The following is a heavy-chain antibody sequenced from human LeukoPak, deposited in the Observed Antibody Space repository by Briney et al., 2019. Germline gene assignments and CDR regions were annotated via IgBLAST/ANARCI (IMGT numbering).Heavy chain of an antibody. CDR1: GFSLSTSAMG. V-gene: IGHV2-5*02. Sequence: SGPTLVNPTQPLTXTCTFSGFSLSTSAMGVGWVRQRPGKALEWLALIYWDDDKRYSPSLKSRLTITKDTTKNQVVLTMTNMDPIDTATYYCAHRPPVVGSSVFDYWGQGTLVTVSS. J-gene: IGHJ4*02. D-gene: IGHD6-13*01. CDR3: AHRPPVVGSSVFDY. CDR2: IYWDDDK.